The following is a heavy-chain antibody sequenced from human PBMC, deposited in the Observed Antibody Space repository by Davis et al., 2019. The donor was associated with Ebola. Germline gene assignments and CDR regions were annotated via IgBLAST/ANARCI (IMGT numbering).Heavy chain of an antibody. Sequence: PGGSLRLSCVASGVTFSNYWMSLVRQAPGKGLEWVANINQDGTDRHYVASMGGRFTISRDNAKSSLYLQMNNLRAEDTAVYYCVGESRSSTWSGGWGQGTLVTVSS. D-gene: IGHD6-13*01. J-gene: IGHJ4*02. CDR3: VGESRSSTWSGG. CDR1: GVTFSNYW. V-gene: IGHV3-7*01. CDR2: INQDGTDR.